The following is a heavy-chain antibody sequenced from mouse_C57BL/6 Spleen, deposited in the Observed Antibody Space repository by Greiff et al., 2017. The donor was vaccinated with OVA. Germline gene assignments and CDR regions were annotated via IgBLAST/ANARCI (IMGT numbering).Heavy chain of an antibody. CDR1: GYTFTSYG. CDR3: ARGGGTPYYFDY. CDR2: IYPRSGNT. V-gene: IGHV1-81*01. Sequence: VQLQESGAELARPGASVKLSCKASGYTFTSYGISWVKQRTGQGLEWIGEIYPRSGNTYYNEKFKGKATLTADKSSSTAYMELRSLTSEDSAVYVCARGGGTPYYFDYWGQGTTLTVSS. J-gene: IGHJ2*01. D-gene: IGHD1-1*02.